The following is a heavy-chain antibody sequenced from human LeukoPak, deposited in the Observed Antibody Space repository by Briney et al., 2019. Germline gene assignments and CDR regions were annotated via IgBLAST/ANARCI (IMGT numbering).Heavy chain of an antibody. CDR3: ARDLRTTSIPYGDYMYYFDY. V-gene: IGHV1-2*02. D-gene: IGHD4-17*01. J-gene: IGHJ4*02. Sequence: ASVKVSCKASGYTFTSYGISWVRQAPGQGLEWMGWINPSSGGTNYAQKFQGRVTMTRDTSISTAYMELSRLRSDDTAVYYCARDLRTTSIPYGDYMYYFDYWGQGTLVTVSS. CDR2: INPSSGGT. CDR1: GYTFTSYG.